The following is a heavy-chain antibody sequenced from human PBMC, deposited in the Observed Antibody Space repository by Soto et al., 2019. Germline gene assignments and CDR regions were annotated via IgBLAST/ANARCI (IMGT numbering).Heavy chain of an antibody. D-gene: IGHD4-17*01. CDR3: ARDNSQNYGTPAAFSWFHP. CDR2: INPSGDSR. J-gene: IGHJ5*02. CDR1: GFSFSDYF. V-gene: IGHV1-46*01. Sequence: ASVKVSCKASGFSFSDYFMHWVRQAPGQGLEWMGIINPSGDSRNYAQKLQGRVTITRDTSTSTVYMNLRSLRYEDTAVYYCARDNSQNYGTPAAFSWFHPWGQGTPVTVSS.